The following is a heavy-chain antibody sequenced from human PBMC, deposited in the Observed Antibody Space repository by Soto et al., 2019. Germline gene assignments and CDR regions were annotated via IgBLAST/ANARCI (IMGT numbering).Heavy chain of an antibody. CDR2: ISYDGSDQ. CDR1: TFTFSDFG. Sequence: QVQVEEFGGGVVQPGRSLRLSCAGPTFTFSDFGFHWVRQAPGKGLEWVAMISYDGSDQYYGDSVQGRFTIYRDDSKNTVYLQMNSLRAEDTAMYYCAKSTYCNGGSCFPQYWGPGPLVTVSS. V-gene: IGHV3-30*18. CDR3: AKSTYCNGGSCFPQY. D-gene: IGHD2-15*01. J-gene: IGHJ4*02.